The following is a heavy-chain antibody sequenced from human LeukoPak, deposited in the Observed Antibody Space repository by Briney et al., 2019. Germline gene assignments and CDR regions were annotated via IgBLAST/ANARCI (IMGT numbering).Heavy chain of an antibody. Sequence: GGSLRLSCTTSGFTFTDYWMTWVRQAPGKGLEWVANINQDGSKKFYVDSVKGRFTISRDNAKNALYLQMNSLRAEDTGVYFCARGQTLTFWGQGALVTASS. V-gene: IGHV3-7*01. J-gene: IGHJ4*02. CDR3: ARGQTLTF. CDR2: INQDGSKK. CDR1: GFTFTDYW.